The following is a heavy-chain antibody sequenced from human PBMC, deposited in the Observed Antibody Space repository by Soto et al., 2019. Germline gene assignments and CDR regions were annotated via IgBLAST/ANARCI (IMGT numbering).Heavy chain of an antibody. D-gene: IGHD6-6*01. Sequence: QVQLVQSGAEEKKPWASVKVSCKASGYTFTSYAMHWVRQAPGQRLEWMGWINAGNGNTKYSQKFQGRVTITRDTSASTAYMELSSLRSEDTAVYYCARAPGGSSSFVDYWGQGTLVTVSS. V-gene: IGHV1-3*05. CDR1: GYTFTSYA. CDR3: ARAPGGSSSFVDY. J-gene: IGHJ4*02. CDR2: INAGNGNT.